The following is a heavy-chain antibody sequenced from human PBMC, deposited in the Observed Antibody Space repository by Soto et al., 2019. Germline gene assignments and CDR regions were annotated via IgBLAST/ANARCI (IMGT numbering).Heavy chain of an antibody. CDR2: MSSGGNIK. J-gene: IGHJ5*02. CDR1: HFTFRSFC. CDR3: ARDIGRLVGYNWESDHSDL. D-gene: IGHD1-20*01. Sequence: QVQLVESGGGGVQPGRSLRLSCAASHFTFRSFCMQCVRQAPGKGLEWVAFMSSGGNIKKSADCLEGRFTISSDNSENTLILPTKNLRADDTAMYYCARDIGRLVGYNWESDHSDLWGQGTLVTVSS. V-gene: IGHV3-33*01.